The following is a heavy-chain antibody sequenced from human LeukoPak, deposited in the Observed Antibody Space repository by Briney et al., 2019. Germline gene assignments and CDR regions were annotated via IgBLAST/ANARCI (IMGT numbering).Heavy chain of an antibody. CDR1: GFTFDDYA. Sequence: GRSLRLSCAASGFTFDDYAMHWVRQAPGKGLEWVSGISWNSGSIGYAVSVKGRFTIARDNAKNSLYLQMNSLRAEDRALYYCAKGGVLNYYYYGMDVWGQGSTLSV. V-gene: IGHV3-9*01. J-gene: IGHJ6*02. D-gene: IGHD3-10*01. CDR3: AKGGVLNYYYYGMDV. CDR2: ISWNSGSI.